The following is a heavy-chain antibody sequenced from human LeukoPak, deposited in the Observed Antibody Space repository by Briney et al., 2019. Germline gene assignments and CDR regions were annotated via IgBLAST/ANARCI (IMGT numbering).Heavy chain of an antibody. CDR3: ARGGLRSLGDFDY. D-gene: IGHD5-12*01. CDR1: GFTFSSYW. CDR2: IKQDGSEK. Sequence: GGSLRLSCAASGFTFSSYWMSWVRQAPGKGLEWVANIKQDGSEKYYVDSVKGRFTISRDNAKNSLYLQMNSLRAEDTAVYYCARGGLRSLGDFDYWGQGTLVTVSS. V-gene: IGHV3-7*01. J-gene: IGHJ4*02.